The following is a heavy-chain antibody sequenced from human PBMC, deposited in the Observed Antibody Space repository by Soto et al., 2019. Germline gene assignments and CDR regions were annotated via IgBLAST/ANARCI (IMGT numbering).Heavy chain of an antibody. J-gene: IGHJ6*02. CDR3: ARLGVAARPDSYYYYYGMDV. CDR1: GGSISSGGYY. V-gene: IGHV4-31*03. CDR2: IYYSGST. D-gene: IGHD6-6*01. Sequence: SETLSLTCTVSGGSISSGGYYWSWIRQHPGKGLEWIGYIYYSGSTYYNPSLKSRVTISVDTSKNQFSLKLSSVTAADTAVHYCARLGVAARPDSYYYYYGMDVWGQGTTVTVSS.